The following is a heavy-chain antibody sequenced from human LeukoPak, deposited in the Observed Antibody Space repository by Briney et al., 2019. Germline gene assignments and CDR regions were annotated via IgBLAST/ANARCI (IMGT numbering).Heavy chain of an antibody. CDR2: IHRGGTT. D-gene: IGHD2-15*01. V-gene: IGHV3-53*01. CDR1: GFTDSSDF. Sequence: GGSLRLSCEASGFTDSSDFMGCVRQAPGKGLEWVSIIHRGGTTYYADSVKGRFTTSRDSFKNTLNLQMNSLRAEDTAVYYCARGRGSDWGQGTLVTVSS. J-gene: IGHJ4*02. CDR3: ARGRGSD.